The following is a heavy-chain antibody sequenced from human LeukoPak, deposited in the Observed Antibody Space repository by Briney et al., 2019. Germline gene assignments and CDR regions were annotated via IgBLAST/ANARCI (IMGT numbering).Heavy chain of an antibody. CDR3: ARLGATTSRSYDILTGYYNGYYYYGMDV. Sequence: ASVKVSCKASGYTFTSYYMHWVRQAPGQGLEWMGIINPSGGSTSYAQKFQGRVTMTRDTSTSTVYMELSSLRSEDTAVYYCARLGATTSRSYDILTGYYNGYYYYGMDVWGQGTTVTVSS. CDR2: INPSGGST. CDR1: GYTFTSYY. D-gene: IGHD3-9*01. V-gene: IGHV1-46*01. J-gene: IGHJ6*02.